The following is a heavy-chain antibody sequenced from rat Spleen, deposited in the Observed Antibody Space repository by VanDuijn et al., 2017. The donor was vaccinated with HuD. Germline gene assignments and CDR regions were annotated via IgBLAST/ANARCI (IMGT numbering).Heavy chain of an antibody. CDR1: GFSLNVYS. D-gene: IGHD1-1*01. J-gene: IGHJ1*01. V-gene: IGHV2-45*01. CDR3: AREGTVSRYFDF. CDR2: MWSGGST. Sequence: QVQLKESGPGLVKPSETLSLTCTVSGFSLNVYSVHWVRQPPGKGLEWMGIMWSGGSTDYNSALKSRLSISRDTSKNQVFLKMNSLQSEDTTTYYCAREGTVSRYFDFWGPGTMVTVSS.